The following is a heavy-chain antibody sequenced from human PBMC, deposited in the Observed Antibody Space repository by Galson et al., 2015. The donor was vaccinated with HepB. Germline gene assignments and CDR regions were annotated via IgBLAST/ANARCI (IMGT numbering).Heavy chain of an antibody. Sequence: SLRLSCAASGFTFSDSAMNWVRQAPGKGLEWVSYISSSETTIYYADSVKGRFTISRDNAKNSLYLQMNSLGDGDTAVYYCARVSLYYGSEANQWIMDVWGQGTTVTVSS. J-gene: IGHJ6*02. CDR3: ARVSLYYGSEANQWIMDV. CDR1: GFTFSDSA. V-gene: IGHV3-48*02. CDR2: ISSSETTI. D-gene: IGHD3-10*01.